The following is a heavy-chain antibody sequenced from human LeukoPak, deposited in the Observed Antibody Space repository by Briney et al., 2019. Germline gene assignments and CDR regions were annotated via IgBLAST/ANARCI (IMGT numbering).Heavy chain of an antibody. Sequence: SETLSLTCTVSGASISDYYWSWIRQPPGKGLEWIGEINHSGSTNYNASLKSRVTISVDTSKNQFSLKLSSVTAADTAVYYCAREEDCSGGICYLGNAFDIWGQGTMVTVSS. CDR1: GASISDYY. V-gene: IGHV4-34*01. J-gene: IGHJ3*02. CDR3: AREEDCSGGICYLGNAFDI. CDR2: INHSGST. D-gene: IGHD2-15*01.